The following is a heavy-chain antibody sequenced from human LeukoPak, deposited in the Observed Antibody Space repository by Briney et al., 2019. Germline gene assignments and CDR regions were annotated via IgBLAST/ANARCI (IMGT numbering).Heavy chain of an antibody. CDR1: GFTFDDYA. CDR2: ISGDGGST. J-gene: IGHJ3*02. CDR3: AKVRAYYYDSSGYYYPEAFDI. D-gene: IGHD3-22*01. Sequence: PGGSLRLSCAASGFTFDDYAMHWVRQAPGKRLEWVSLISGDGGSTYYADSVKGRFTISRDNSKNSLYLQMNSLRTEDTALYYCAKVRAYYYDSSGYYYPEAFDIWGQGTMVTVSS. V-gene: IGHV3-43*02.